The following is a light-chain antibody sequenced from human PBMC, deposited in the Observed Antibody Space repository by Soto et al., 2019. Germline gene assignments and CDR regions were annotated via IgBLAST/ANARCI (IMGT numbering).Light chain of an antibody. CDR1: QTISSW. CDR2: KAS. CDR3: QQYNDYSKT. Sequence: DIQMTQSPSTLSGSVGDRVTITCRASQTISSWLAWYQQKPGKAPKLLIYKASTLVNGAPSRFGGSGSATEFTLTISGLQPDDFATYFCQQYNDYSKTFGQGTKVDIK. J-gene: IGKJ2*01. V-gene: IGKV1-5*03.